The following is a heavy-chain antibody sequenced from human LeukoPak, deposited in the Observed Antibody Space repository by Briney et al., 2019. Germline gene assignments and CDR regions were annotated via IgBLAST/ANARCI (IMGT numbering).Heavy chain of an antibody. CDR3: AGHSPLYYDSSGYRAFDI. D-gene: IGHD3-22*01. V-gene: IGHV4-39*01. J-gene: IGHJ3*02. Sequence: SEPLSLTCTVSGVSITSYSHNYDWIRQPPGKGLEWIGGFHFSGAINYNPSLKSRVTIFVDTSKKQISLILNSVTAADTAVFYCAGHSPLYYDSSGYRAFDIWGQGTMVTVSS. CDR2: FHFSGAI. CDR1: GVSITSYSHN.